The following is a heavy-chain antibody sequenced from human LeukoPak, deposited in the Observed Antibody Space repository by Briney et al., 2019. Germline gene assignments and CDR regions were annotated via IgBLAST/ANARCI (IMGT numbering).Heavy chain of an antibody. CDR3: ARMNYVSSGWGAPFDY. CDR1: GFTFSSYW. V-gene: IGHV3-7*01. Sequence: GGSLRLSCAASGFTFSSYWMSWVRQAPGKGLEWVANIKQDGSEKYYVDSVKGRFTISRDNAKNSLYLQMNSLRAEDTAVYYCARMNYVSSGWGAPFDYWGQGTLVTVSS. J-gene: IGHJ4*02. CDR2: IKQDGSEK. D-gene: IGHD1-7*01.